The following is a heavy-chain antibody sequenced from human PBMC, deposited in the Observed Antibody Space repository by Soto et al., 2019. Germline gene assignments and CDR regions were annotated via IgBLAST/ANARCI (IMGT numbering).Heavy chain of an antibody. D-gene: IGHD2-15*01. CDR1: GGTFSSDS. CDR3: ARSGGLDRDFNY. CDR2: IIPMFDTP. J-gene: IGHJ4*02. V-gene: IGHV1-69*12. Sequence: QVQLVQSGVEVQKPGSSVKVSCKASGGTFSSDSFSWVRQAPGQGLEWMGGIIPMFDTPIYAQKFQDRVTITADESTSTAYMQRSSLRSGDTAVYYCARSGGLDRDFNYWGQGSLVTVSS.